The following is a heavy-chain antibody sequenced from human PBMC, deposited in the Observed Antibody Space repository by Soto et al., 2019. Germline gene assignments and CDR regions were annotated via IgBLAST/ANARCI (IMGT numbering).Heavy chain of an antibody. D-gene: IGHD2-15*01. V-gene: IGHV1-18*01. CDR3: ARDALRYCSGGSCYRVDY. CDR1: GYTFTSYG. CDR2: ISAYNGNT. Sequence: QVQQVQSGAEVKKPGASVKVSCKASGYTFTSYGISWVRQAPGQGLEWMGWISAYNGNTNYAQKLQGRVTMTTDTSTSTAYMELRSLRSDDTAVYYCARDALRYCSGGSCYRVDYWGQGTLVTVSS. J-gene: IGHJ4*02.